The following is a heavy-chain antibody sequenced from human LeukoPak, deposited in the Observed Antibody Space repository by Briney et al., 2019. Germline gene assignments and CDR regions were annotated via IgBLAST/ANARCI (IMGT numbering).Heavy chain of an antibody. J-gene: IGHJ5*02. CDR2: MRSKTYRETT. D-gene: IGHD2-21*02. Sequence: GGSLRLPCTGAGFKFGDYAVSWFRQAPGMGLEWLGFMRSKTYRETTEYAASVKGRFTISRDDSKSSAYLQLNSLKTEDTAVYYCTVYIVVVTAIPVSWGQGTLVTVSS. CDR3: TVYIVVVTAIPVS. CDR1: GFKFGDYA. V-gene: IGHV3-49*03.